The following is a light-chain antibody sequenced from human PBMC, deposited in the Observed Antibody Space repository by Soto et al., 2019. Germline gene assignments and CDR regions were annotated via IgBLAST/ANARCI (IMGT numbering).Light chain of an antibody. Sequence: EIVLTQSPGTLSLSPGERATLSCRASQSVSRSYLAWYQQKPGQAPRLLIYGASSSATGIPDRFSASGSGTDLTLTISRLESEEFAVYYCQHYGSSPYTVGQGTKLEIK. V-gene: IGKV3-20*01. CDR1: QSVSRSY. CDR2: GAS. J-gene: IGKJ2*01. CDR3: QHYGSSPYT.